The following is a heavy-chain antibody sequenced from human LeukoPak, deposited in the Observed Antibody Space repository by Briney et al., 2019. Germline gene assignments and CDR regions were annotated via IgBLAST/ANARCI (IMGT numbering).Heavy chain of an antibody. D-gene: IGHD3-22*01. Sequence: SETLSLTCTVSGGSISSDYRSWIRQPPGKGLEWIGYIYYTGSTHYNPSLKSRVTISLDTSKNQFSLKLSSVTAADTAVYYCAQIRPSTYYDSSGSFDYWGQGTLVTVSS. V-gene: IGHV4-59*08. CDR2: IYYTGST. CDR3: AQIRPSTYYDSSGSFDY. J-gene: IGHJ4*02. CDR1: GGSISSDY.